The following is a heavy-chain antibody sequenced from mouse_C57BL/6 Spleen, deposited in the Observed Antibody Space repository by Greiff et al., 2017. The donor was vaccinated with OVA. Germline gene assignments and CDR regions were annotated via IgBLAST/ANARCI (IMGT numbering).Heavy chain of an antibody. CDR2: IWSGGST. V-gene: IGHV2-2*01. D-gene: IGHD1-1*01. J-gene: IGHJ4*01. CDR1: GFSLTSYG. CDR3: GRNDGSSLYAMDY. Sequence: VQLVESGPGLVQPSQSLSITCTVSGFSLTSYGVHWVRQSPGKGLEWLGVIWSGGSTDYNAAFISRLSISKDNSKSQVFFKMNSLQADDTAIYYCGRNDGSSLYAMDYWGQGTSVTVSS.